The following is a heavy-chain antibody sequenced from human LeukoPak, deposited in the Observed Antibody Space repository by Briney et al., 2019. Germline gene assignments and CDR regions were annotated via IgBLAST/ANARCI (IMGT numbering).Heavy chain of an antibody. V-gene: IGHV4-4*02. CDR1: GGSISSSNW. CDR2: IYHSGST. D-gene: IGHD7-27*01. J-gene: IGHJ4*02. CDR3: ARYLTGSAGSDY. Sequence: SETLSLTCAVSGGSISSSNWWSWVRQPPGKGLEWIGEIYHSGSTNYNPSLKSRVTISVDTSKNQFSLKLSSVTAADTAVYYCARYLTGSAGSDYWGQGTLVTVSS.